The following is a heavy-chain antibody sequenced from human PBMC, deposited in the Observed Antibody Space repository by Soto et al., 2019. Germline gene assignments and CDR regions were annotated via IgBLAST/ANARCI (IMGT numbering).Heavy chain of an antibody. CDR2: ISAYNGNT. D-gene: IGHD1-1*01. CDR3: AGFDNWSDGDDAFDI. V-gene: IGHV1-18*01. J-gene: IGHJ3*02. Sequence: APVKVSCKASGYTFTGYGISWVRQAPGQGLEWMGWISAYNGNTNYAQKLQGRVTMTTDTSTSTAYMELRSLRSDDTAVYYCAGFDNWSDGDDAFDIWGQGTMVTVSS. CDR1: GYTFTGYG.